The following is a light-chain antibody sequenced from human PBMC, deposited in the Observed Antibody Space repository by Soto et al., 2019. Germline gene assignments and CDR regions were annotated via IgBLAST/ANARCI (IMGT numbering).Light chain of an antibody. Sequence: EIVLTQSPATLSLSPGERATLSCRASQSIGSDLAWYQQKPGQAPRLLIYDASTRATGIPARFSASGSETEFTLTISSLVSEDFAVYSCQQYNTSPLTFGGGTKV. CDR2: DAS. CDR1: QSIGSD. V-gene: IGKV3D-15*01. J-gene: IGKJ4*01. CDR3: QQYNTSPLT.